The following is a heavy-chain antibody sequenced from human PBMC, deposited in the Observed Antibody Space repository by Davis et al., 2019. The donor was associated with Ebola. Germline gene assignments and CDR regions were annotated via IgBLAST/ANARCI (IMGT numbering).Heavy chain of an antibody. Sequence: AASVTVSCKASGFTFTSSAVQWVRQARGQRLEWIGWIVVGSGNTNYAQKFQERVTITRDMSTSTAYMELSSLRSEDTAVYYCAAAAGEPLTYYYYGMDVWGQGTTVTVSS. V-gene: IGHV1-58*01. J-gene: IGHJ6*02. D-gene: IGHD1-14*01. CDR3: AAAAGEPLTYYYYGMDV. CDR2: IVVGSGNT. CDR1: GFTFTSSA.